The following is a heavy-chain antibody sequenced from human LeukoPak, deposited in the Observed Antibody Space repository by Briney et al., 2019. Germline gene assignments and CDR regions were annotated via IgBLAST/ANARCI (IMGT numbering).Heavy chain of an antibody. Sequence: PSETLSLTCNVSGASIRISNYFWGWIRQPPGKGLEWIGNIHYSGTTYYNPSLKSRVTISVDTSKNHFSLKLSSVTAADTAVYYCARDLGYCSGGSCSWGQGTLVTVSS. CDR2: IHYSGTT. V-gene: IGHV4-39*07. D-gene: IGHD2-15*01. CDR3: ARDLGYCSGGSCS. J-gene: IGHJ4*02. CDR1: GASIRISNYF.